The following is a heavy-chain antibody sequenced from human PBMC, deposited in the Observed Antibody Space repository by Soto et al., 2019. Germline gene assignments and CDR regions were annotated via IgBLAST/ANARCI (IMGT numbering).Heavy chain of an antibody. D-gene: IGHD3-22*01. CDR1: GGSISSSSYY. CDR3: ATQKVIQKYYGMDV. J-gene: IGHJ6*02. V-gene: IGHV4-39*01. Sequence: QLQLQESGPGLVKPSETLSLTCTVSGGSISSSSYYWGWIRQPPGKGLEWIGSIYYSGSTYYNPSLKSRVTISVDTSKNQFSLKLSSVTAADTAVYYCATQKVIQKYYGMDVWGQGTTVTVSS. CDR2: IYYSGST.